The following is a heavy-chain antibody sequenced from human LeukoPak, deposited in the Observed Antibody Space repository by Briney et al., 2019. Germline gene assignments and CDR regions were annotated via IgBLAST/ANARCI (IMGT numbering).Heavy chain of an antibody. J-gene: IGHJ4*02. CDR3: ARDWGHYDYVWGSYLSHETY. Sequence: PSGTLSLTCTVSSYSISSGYYWGWIRQPPGKGLEWIGSFYHSGSTYYNPSLQSRVTISVDTSKNQFSLKLSSVTAADTAVYYCARDWGHYDYVWGSYLSHETYRGQGTLVTVSS. D-gene: IGHD3-16*02. CDR1: SYSISSGYY. CDR2: FYHSGST. V-gene: IGHV4-38-2*02.